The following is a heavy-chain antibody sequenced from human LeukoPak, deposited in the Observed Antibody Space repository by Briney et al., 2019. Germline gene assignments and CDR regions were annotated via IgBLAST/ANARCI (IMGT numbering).Heavy chain of an antibody. CDR1: GFTFGTYC. V-gene: IGHV3-23*01. CDR2: ISAGDGST. D-gene: IGHD6-25*01. CDR3: AKDLSSRLSGGYFDL. J-gene: IGHJ2*01. Sequence: GGSLRLSCAASGFTFGTYCMSWVRQAPGKGLEWVSGISAGDGSTAYAASVEGRFTISRDNSKSTLYLQMNSLRVDDTAVYYCAKDLSSRLSGGYFDLWGRGTLVTVSS.